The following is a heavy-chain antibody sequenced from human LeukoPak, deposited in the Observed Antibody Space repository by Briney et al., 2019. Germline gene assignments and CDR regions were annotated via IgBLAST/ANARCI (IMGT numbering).Heavy chain of an antibody. CDR3: ARDHYYDSSGYSHYYYGMDV. Sequence: ASVKVSCKASGYTFTAYYIHWVRQAPGQGLEWMGWINPNSGGTNYAQKFQGRVAMTRDPSISTAYMELSRLRSDDTAVYYCARDHYYDSSGYSHYYYGMDVWGQGTTVTVSS. CDR1: GYTFTAYY. CDR2: INPNSGGT. J-gene: IGHJ6*02. V-gene: IGHV1-2*02. D-gene: IGHD3-22*01.